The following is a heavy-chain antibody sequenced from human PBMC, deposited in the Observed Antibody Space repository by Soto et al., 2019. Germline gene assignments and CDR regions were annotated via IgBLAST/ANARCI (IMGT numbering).Heavy chain of an antibody. CDR2: IYYSGST. Sequence: SSETLSLTCTVSGGSISSSSYYWGWIRQPPGKGLEWIGSIYYSGSTYYNPSLKSRVTISVDTSKNQFSLKLSSVTAADTAVYYCARGLINYDFWSGYYRYYYGMDVWGQGTTVT. D-gene: IGHD3-3*01. CDR1: GGSISSSSYY. V-gene: IGHV4-39*01. J-gene: IGHJ6*02. CDR3: ARGLINYDFWSGYYRYYYGMDV.